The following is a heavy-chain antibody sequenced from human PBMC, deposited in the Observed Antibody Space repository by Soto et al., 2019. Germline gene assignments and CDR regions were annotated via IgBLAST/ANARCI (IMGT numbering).Heavy chain of an antibody. CDR3: ARQIVVVPAAIPGDGMDV. J-gene: IGHJ6*02. V-gene: IGHV4-39*01. Sequence: SETLSLTCTVSGGSISSSSYYWGWIRQPPGKGLEWIGSIYYSGSTYYNPSLKSRVTISVDTPKNQFSLKLSSVTAADTAVYYCARQIVVVPAAIPGDGMDVWGQGTTVTVSS. CDR1: GGSISSSSYY. CDR2: IYYSGST. D-gene: IGHD2-2*01.